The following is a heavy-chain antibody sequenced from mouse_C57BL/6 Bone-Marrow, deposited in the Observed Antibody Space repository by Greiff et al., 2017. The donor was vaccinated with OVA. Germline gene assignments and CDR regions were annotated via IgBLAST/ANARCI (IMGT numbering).Heavy chain of an antibody. J-gene: IGHJ4*01. V-gene: IGHV1-50*01. Sequence: QVQLQQSGAELVKPGASVKLSCKASGYTFTSYWMQWVKQRPGQGLEWIGEIDPSDSYTNYNQKFKGKATLTVDTSSSTAYMQLSSLTSEDSALYYCARDVYPALDSWGHGTSDTLSS. CDR3: ARDVYPALDS. CDR1: GYTFTSYW. CDR2: IDPSDSYT.